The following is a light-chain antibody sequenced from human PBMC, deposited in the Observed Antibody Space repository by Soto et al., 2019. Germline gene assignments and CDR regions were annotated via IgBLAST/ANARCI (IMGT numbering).Light chain of an antibody. J-gene: IGLJ2*01. CDR3: QVWESSSDLVV. V-gene: IGLV3-21*02. CDR2: DDD. CDR1: NIGTKS. Sequence: SYELTQSPSVSVAPGQTARITCGEDNIGTKSVHWYQQKPGQAPVLVVYDDDDRPSGIPERFSGSNAGNTATLAISRVEAGDEADYYCQVWESSSDLVVFGGGTQRTVL.